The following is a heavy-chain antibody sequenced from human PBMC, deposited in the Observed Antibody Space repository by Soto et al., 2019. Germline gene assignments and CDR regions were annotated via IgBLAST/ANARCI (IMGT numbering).Heavy chain of an antibody. Sequence: TSETLSLTCAVYGGSFSGYYWSWIRQPPGKGLEWIGEINHSGSTNYNPSLKSRVTISVDTSKNQFSLKLSSVTAADTAVYYCARGLGIAAAGKFDYWGQGTLVTVSS. J-gene: IGHJ4*02. CDR1: GGSFSGYY. V-gene: IGHV4-34*01. CDR2: INHSGST. D-gene: IGHD6-13*01. CDR3: ARGLGIAAAGKFDY.